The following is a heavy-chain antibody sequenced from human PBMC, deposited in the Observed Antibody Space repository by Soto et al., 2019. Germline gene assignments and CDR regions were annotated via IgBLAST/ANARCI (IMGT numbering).Heavy chain of an antibody. J-gene: IGHJ5*02. Sequence: PSETLSLTCSVSGGSMSKFYWSWIRKTAGKGLEWMGRVYATGTSDYNPSLRSRIAMSVDISKKTFSLRLRSVTAAYTGVYYCVRDGSKTLRDCFDPWGQGILVTVS. CDR3: VRDGSKTLRDCFDP. CDR1: GGSMSKFY. V-gene: IGHV4-4*07. CDR2: VYATGTS. D-gene: IGHD4-17*01.